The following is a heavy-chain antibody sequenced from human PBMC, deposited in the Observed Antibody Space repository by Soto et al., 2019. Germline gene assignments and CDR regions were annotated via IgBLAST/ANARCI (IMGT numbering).Heavy chain of an antibody. CDR2: IRSKAYGGTT. CDR3: TRDWDVGTMVRGAVDV. V-gene: IGHV3-49*04. CDR1: GFTFGDYA. Sequence: GGSLRLSCTASGFTFGDYAMSWVRQAPGKGLEWVGFIRSKAYGGTTEYAASVKGRFTISRDDSKSIAYLQMNSLKTEDTAVYYCTRDWDVGTMVRGAVDVWGQGTTVTVSS. D-gene: IGHD3-10*01. J-gene: IGHJ6*02.